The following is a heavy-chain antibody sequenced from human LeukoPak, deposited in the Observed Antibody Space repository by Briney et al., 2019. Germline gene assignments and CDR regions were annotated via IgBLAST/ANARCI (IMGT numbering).Heavy chain of an antibody. CDR2: MNPNSGNT. D-gene: IGHD2-15*01. CDR3: ATGMVVAGTGFDY. CDR1: GYTFTSYD. J-gene: IGHJ4*02. V-gene: IGHV1-8*02. Sequence: GASVKVSCKASGYTFTSYDINWVRQATGQGLEWMGWMNPNSGNTGYAQKFQGRVTMTEDTSTDTAYMELSSLRSEDTAVYYCATGMVVAGTGFDYWGQGTLVTVSS.